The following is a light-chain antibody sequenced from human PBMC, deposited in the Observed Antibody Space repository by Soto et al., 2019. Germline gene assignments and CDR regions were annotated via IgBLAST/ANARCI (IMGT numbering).Light chain of an antibody. V-gene: IGKV1-5*03. Sequence: DIQMTQSPSTLSASVGDRVTITCRASQSVTTWLAWYQQKPGKAPKLLIYKASNLESGLPSRFTGSGSGTEFTLTIRSLQSNDFATYYCKQYSTYPITFGQGTRLEIK. J-gene: IGKJ5*01. CDR2: KAS. CDR3: KQYSTYPIT. CDR1: QSVTTW.